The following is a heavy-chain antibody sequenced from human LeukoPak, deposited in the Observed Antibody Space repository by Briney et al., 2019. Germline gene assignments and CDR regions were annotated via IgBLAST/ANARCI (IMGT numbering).Heavy chain of an antibody. V-gene: IGHV1-18*01. Sequence: ASVKVPCKASGYSFTAYGTSWVRQAPGQGLEWMGWVNNYNGNTNYAQKFQDRVTMATDTSTRTASMELRSLRSDDTAVYYCARDSYSTTNWSDYWGQGTLVTVSS. J-gene: IGHJ4*02. CDR1: GYSFTAYG. CDR2: VNNYNGNT. CDR3: ARDSYSTTNWSDY. D-gene: IGHD1-1*01.